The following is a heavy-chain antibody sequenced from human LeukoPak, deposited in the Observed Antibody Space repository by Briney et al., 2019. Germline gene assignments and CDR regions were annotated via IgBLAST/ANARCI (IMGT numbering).Heavy chain of an antibody. CDR2: IYHSGST. J-gene: IGHJ5*02. CDR1: GYSISSGYY. CDR3: ARVREAVAAWFDP. V-gene: IGHV4-38-2*02. D-gene: IGHD6-19*01. Sequence: SETLSLTYTVSGYSISSGYYWGWIQQPPGKGLEWIGSIYHSGSTYYNPSLKSRVTISVDTSKNQFSLKLSSVTAADTAVYYCARVREAVAAWFDPWGQGTLVTVSS.